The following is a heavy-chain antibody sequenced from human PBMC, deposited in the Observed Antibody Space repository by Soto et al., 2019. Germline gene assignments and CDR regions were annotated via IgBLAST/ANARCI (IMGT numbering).Heavy chain of an antibody. CDR1: GFTFSTFD. CDR2: IGTLSDT. CDR3: ARGRAFSYDSTPPPMFDP. D-gene: IGHD3-3*02. J-gene: IGHJ5*02. V-gene: IGHV3-13*01. Sequence: GGSLRLSCAGSGFTFSTFDIHWIRQAPGKGLEWVSGIGTLSDTFYAASVQGRFTISRQNAKNSVYLQMNSLRAGDTAFYYCARGRAFSYDSTPPPMFDPWGQGTLVTVSS.